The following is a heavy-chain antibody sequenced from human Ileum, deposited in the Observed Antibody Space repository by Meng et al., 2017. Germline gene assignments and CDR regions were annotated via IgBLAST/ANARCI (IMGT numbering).Heavy chain of an antibody. CDR2: INPKSGAT. Sequence: QVRLGQAGAEAKKPGASLKVSCKASGYTFTDYFVHWVRQAPGQGLEWMGRINPKSGATAYAQKFQGRVTVTSDTSISTAYLDLISLTSDDTALYYCVRSNIFGWNPRDHWGQGTLVTVSS. D-gene: IGHD3-3*02. V-gene: IGHV1-2*06. J-gene: IGHJ4*02. CDR1: GYTFTDYF. CDR3: VRSNIFGWNPRDH.